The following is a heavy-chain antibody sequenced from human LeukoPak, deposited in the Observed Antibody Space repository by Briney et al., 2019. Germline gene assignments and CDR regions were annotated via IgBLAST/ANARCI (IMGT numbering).Heavy chain of an antibody. CDR1: GGSISSNSYY. CDR3: ARESYCSSTSCYPQGYNWFHP. D-gene: IGHD2-2*01. V-gene: IGHV4-61*02. J-gene: IGHJ5*02. CDR2: IYTSGST. Sequence: PSETLSLTCAVSGGSISSNSYYWSWIRQPAGKGLEWIGRIYTSGSTNYNPSLKSRVTISVDTSKNQFSLKLSSVTAADTAVYYCARESYCSSTSCYPQGYNWFHPWGQGTLVTVSS.